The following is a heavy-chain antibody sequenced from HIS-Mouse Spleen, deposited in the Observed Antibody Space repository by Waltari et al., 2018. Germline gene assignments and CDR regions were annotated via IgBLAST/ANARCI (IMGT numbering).Heavy chain of an antibody. Sequence: QVQLLVSGGGVVQPGRSVRRSCAASGLTFSSYGMHWVRQAPGKGLEWVAVISYDGSNKYYADSVKGRFTISRDNSKNTLYLQMNSLRAEDTAVYYCAKDKHHAFDYWGQGTLVTVSS. CDR3: AKDKHHAFDY. CDR1: GLTFSSYG. CDR2: ISYDGSNK. J-gene: IGHJ4*02. V-gene: IGHV3-30*18.